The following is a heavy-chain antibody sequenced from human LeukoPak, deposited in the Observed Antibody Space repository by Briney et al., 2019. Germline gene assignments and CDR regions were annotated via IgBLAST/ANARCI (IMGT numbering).Heavy chain of an antibody. CDR1: GFTFSSYW. Sequence: GGSLRLSCAASGFTFSSYWMHWVRQAPGKGLVWVSRINSDGSSTSYADSVKGRFTISRDNAKNTLYPQMNSLRAEDTAVYYCARVGYSAQVDYWGQGTLVTVSS. D-gene: IGHD4-23*01. V-gene: IGHV3-74*01. CDR3: ARVGYSAQVDY. CDR2: INSDGSST. J-gene: IGHJ4*02.